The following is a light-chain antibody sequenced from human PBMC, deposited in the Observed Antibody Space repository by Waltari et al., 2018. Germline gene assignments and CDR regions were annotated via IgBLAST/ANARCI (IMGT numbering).Light chain of an antibody. CDR1: QDITKY. CDR3: MQGTHWPPWT. V-gene: IGKV1-16*02. CDR2: GAF. J-gene: IGKJ1*01. Sequence: DIQMTQSPSSLSASVGYRVTITCRASQDITKYLAWFQQKPGRAPKSLIYGAFILQSGVSSNFSGSGSGTDFTLNISRVEAEDVAIYYCMQGTHWPPWTFGQGTKVEIK.